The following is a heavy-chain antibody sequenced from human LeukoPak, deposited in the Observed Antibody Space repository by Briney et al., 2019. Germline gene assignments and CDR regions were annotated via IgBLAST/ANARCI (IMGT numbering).Heavy chain of an antibody. J-gene: IGHJ6*03. CDR2: IYYSGST. CDR1: GGSISSSSYY. V-gene: IGHV4-39*07. Sequence: SETLSLTCTVSGGSISSSSYYWGWIRQPPGKGLEWIGSIYYSGSTYYNPSLKSRVTISVDTSKNQFSLRLTSVTAADTAVYYCARGYYYYYMDVWGKGTTVTVSS. CDR3: ARGYYYYYMDV.